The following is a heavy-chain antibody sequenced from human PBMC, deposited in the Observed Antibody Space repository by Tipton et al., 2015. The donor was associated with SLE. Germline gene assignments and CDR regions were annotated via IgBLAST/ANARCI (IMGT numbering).Heavy chain of an antibody. V-gene: IGHV1-18*01. CDR2: INPKNGNS. D-gene: IGHD3-10*01. J-gene: IGHJ4*02. CDR1: GYTFITYG. CDR3: ARDRRRFGEFPLDF. Sequence: QLVQSGAEVKKPGASVKVSCKTSGYTFITYGISWVRQAPGEGLEWLGWINPKNGNSNYAQNLQGRFFMTTDTSTNTVYMQLRSLRSDGTAVYYCARDRRRFGEFPLDFWGQGSLVTVSS.